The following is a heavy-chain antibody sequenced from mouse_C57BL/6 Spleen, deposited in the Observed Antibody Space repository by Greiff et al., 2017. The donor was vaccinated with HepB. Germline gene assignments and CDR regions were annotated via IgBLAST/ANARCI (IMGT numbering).Heavy chain of an antibody. CDR1: GYTFTSYW. Sequence: QVQLQQPGAELVKPGASVKLSCKASGYTFTSYWMQWVKQRPGQGLEWIGEIDPSDSYTNYNQKFKGKATLTVDTSSSTAYMQLSSLTSEDSAVYYCARWSYDDYWGQGTTLTVSS. V-gene: IGHV1-50*01. CDR3: ARWSYDDY. D-gene: IGHD2-12*01. J-gene: IGHJ2*01. CDR2: IDPSDSYT.